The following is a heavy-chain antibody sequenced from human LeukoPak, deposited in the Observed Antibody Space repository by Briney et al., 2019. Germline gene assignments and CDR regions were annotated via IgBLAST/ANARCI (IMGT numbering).Heavy chain of an antibody. CDR2: IHYSGSS. CDR1: GGSISSYY. V-gene: IGHV4-59*01. J-gene: IGHJ4*02. D-gene: IGHD3-10*01. Sequence: SETLSLTSPVSGGSISSYYWSWIRQPPGNPLDWTGYIHYSGSSNYNPSLKSRVTISVDTSKNQFSLKLSSVTAADTAVYYCARGRYYYGSGSYYLFDYWGQGTLVTVSS. CDR3: ARGRYYYGSGSYYLFDY.